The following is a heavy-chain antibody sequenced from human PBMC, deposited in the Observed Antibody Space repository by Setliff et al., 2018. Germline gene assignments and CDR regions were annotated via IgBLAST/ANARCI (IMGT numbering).Heavy chain of an antibody. V-gene: IGHV4-34*01. J-gene: IGHJ5*01. CDR2: INDRGST. Sequence: PSETLSLTCTVSSGSINSYFWSWIRQAPGRGLEWIGEINDRGSTHYNPSLKSRVTISVDTSKNQFSLKLTSVTAADTAIYYCASRRTGPGGWFDYWGQGTLVTVSS. D-gene: IGHD1-26*01. CDR1: SGSINSYF. CDR3: ASRRTGPGGWFDY.